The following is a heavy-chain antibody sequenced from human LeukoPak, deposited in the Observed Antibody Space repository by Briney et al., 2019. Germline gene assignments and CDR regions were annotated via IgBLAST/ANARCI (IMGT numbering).Heavy chain of an antibody. Sequence: SETLSLTCTFSVGSIISSVYYCGWVRQPPGKGMEWTASFYYRGETYYKPSLKSPIAISVDMSKNQFSLKLNSVTAADTAMYYCARRDPRTNWFDPWGQGTLVTVSS. J-gene: IGHJ5*02. D-gene: IGHD2-21*02. V-gene: IGHV4-39*01. CDR2: FYYRGET. CDR1: VGSIISSVYY. CDR3: ARRDPRTNWFDP.